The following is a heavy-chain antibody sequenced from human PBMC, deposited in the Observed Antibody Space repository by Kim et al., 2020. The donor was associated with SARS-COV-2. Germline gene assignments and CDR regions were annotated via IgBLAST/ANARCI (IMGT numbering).Heavy chain of an antibody. CDR2: IETDGRTT. CDR3: VRGGVEAGGDY. J-gene: IGHJ4*02. Sequence: GGSLRLSCAASGSSLSYYWMHWVRQAPGKGLVWVSLIETDGRTTSYADSVKGRFTLSRDNAKNTLSLQMNRLRVEDTAVYYCVRGGVEAGGDYWGQGTLVTVSP. CDR1: GSSLSYYW. V-gene: IGHV3-74*01. D-gene: IGHD6-13*01.